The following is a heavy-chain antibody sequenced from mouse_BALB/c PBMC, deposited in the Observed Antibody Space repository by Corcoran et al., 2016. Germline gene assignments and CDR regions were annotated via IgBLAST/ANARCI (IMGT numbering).Heavy chain of an antibody. CDR2: INPYNGAT. V-gene: IGHV1-26*01. CDR1: GYSFTGYY. Sequence: EVQLKQSGHDLVQPGASVKISCKASGYSFTGYYMHWVKQSHVKSLEWIGRINPYNGATSYNQNFKDNASLTVDKSSSTAYMELHSLTSEDSAVYYCARGDNWAWYCYVWGAWTTVNVSS. J-gene: IGHJ1*01. CDR3: ARGDNWAWYCYV. D-gene: IGHD4-1*01.